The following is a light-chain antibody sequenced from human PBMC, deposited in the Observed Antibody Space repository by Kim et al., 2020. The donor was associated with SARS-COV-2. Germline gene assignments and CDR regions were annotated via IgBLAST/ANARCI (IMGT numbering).Light chain of an antibody. Sequence: SPGERATLSCRDSQSASSSLAWYQQKPGQAPRLLIYGASTRATGIPARFSGNGSGTEFTLTISSLQSEDFAVYYCQQYNNWPRGTFGQGTKVDIK. V-gene: IGKV3-15*01. J-gene: IGKJ1*01. CDR2: GAS. CDR3: QQYNNWPRGT. CDR1: QSASSS.